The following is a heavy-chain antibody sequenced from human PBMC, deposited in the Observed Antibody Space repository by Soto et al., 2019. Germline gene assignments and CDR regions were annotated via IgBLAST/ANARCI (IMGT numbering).Heavy chain of an antibody. CDR1: GFTFSSYA. CDR3: AKAGYCSSTSCYEPYYYYYMDV. D-gene: IGHD2-2*01. CDR2: ISGSGGST. Sequence: GGSLRLSCAASGFTFSSYAMSWVRQAPGKGLEWVSAISGSGGSTYYADSVKGRFTISRDNSKNTLYLQMNSLRAEDTAVYYCAKAGYCSSTSCYEPYYYYYMDVWGKGTTVTVSS. V-gene: IGHV3-23*01. J-gene: IGHJ6*03.